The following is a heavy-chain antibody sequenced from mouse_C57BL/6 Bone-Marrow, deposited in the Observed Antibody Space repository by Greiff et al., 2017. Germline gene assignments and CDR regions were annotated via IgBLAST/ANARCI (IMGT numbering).Heavy chain of an antibody. J-gene: IGHJ4*01. CDR3: AREGYYAMDY. CDR2: IYPRSGNT. CDR1: GYTFTSYG. Sequence: VNVVESGAELARPGASVKLSCKASGYTFTSYGISWVKQRTGQGLEWIGEIYPRSGNTYYNEKFKGKATLTADKSSSTAYMELRSLTSEDSAVYFCAREGYYAMDYWGQGTSVTVSS. V-gene: IGHV1-81*01.